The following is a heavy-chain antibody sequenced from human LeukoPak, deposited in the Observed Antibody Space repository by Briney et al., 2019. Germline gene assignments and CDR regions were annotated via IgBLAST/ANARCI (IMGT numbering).Heavy chain of an antibody. D-gene: IGHD3-10*01. CDR1: GGSFSGYY. Sequence: PSETLSLTCAVYGGSFSGYYWSWIRQPPGKGLEWIGEINHSGSTNYNPSLKSRVTISVDTSKNQFSLKLSSVTAADTAVYYCARVGYYGSGRLSYYFDYWGQGTLVTVSS. CDR3: ARVGYYGSGRLSYYFDY. V-gene: IGHV4-34*01. J-gene: IGHJ4*02. CDR2: INHSGST.